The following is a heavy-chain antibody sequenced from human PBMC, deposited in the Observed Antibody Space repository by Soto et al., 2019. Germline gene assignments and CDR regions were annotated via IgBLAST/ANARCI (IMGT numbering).Heavy chain of an antibody. CDR1: GYTFTSYY. CDR3: ARGEGSGSYYTNYYYYYGMDV. D-gene: IGHD3-10*01. CDR2: INPSGGST. V-gene: IGHV1-46*01. Sequence: ASVKVSCKASGYTFTSYYMQWVRQAPGQGLEWMGIINPSGGSTSYAQKFQGRVTMTRDTSTSTVYMELSSLRSEDTAVYYCARGEGSGSYYTNYYYYYGMDVWGQGTTVTVSS. J-gene: IGHJ6*02.